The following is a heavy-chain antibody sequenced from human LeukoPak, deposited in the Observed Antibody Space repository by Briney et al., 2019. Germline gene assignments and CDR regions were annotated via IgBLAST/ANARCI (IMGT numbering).Heavy chain of an antibody. J-gene: IGHJ3*02. CDR2: INPNSGDT. V-gene: IGHV1-2*02. Sequence: ASVKVSCKASGYPFTDYYMHWVRQAPGQGLEWMGWINPNSGDTNYAQSFQGRVTMTRDTSISTAYMDLSRLRSDDTAVYYCAREDTRGSSAFDIWGQGTMVTVSS. CDR3: AREDTRGSSAFDI. D-gene: IGHD5-18*01. CDR1: GYPFTDYY.